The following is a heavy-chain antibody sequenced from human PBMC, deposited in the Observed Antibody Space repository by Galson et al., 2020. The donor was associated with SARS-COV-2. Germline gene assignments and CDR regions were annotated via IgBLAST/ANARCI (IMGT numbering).Heavy chain of an antibody. D-gene: IGHD6-13*01. V-gene: IGHV1-8*01. Sequence: ASVKVSCKASGYTFTSYDINWVRQATGQGLERMGWMNPNSGNTGYAQKFQGRVTMTRNTSISTAYMELSSLRSEDTAVYYCARGGSSWKIDAFDIWGQGTMVTVSS. CDR2: MNPNSGNT. J-gene: IGHJ3*02. CDR1: GYTFTSYD. CDR3: ARGGSSWKIDAFDI.